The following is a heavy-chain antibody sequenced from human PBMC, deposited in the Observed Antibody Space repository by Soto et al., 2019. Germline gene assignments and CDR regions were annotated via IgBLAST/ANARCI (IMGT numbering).Heavy chain of an antibody. D-gene: IGHD2-21*02. CDR2: INIGSGNT. Sequence: ASVKVSCKASGYAFSSYAMHWVRQAPGQRLEWMGWINIGSGNTEYSQNFRDRITITRDTSASTVYMELSSLRSEDTAVYYCARDGGDCGYRLTYYYYIGMDVWGQGTTVTVS. CDR3: ARDGGDCGYRLTYYYYIGMDV. J-gene: IGHJ6*02. V-gene: IGHV1-3*04. CDR1: GYAFSSYA.